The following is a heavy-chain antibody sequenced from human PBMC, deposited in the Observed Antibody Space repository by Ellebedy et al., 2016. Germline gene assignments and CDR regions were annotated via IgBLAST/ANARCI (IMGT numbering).Heavy chain of an antibody. V-gene: IGHV3-66*01. D-gene: IGHD2-15*01. CDR2: IYSGGST. CDR3: ARDLTRSGGSCY. J-gene: IGHJ4*02. CDR1: GFTVSSNY. Sequence: GESLKISXAASGFTVSSNYMSWVRQAPGKGLEWVSVIYSGGSTYYADSVKGRFTISRDNSKNTLYLQMNSLRAEDTAVYYCARDLTRSGGSCYWGQGTLVTVSS.